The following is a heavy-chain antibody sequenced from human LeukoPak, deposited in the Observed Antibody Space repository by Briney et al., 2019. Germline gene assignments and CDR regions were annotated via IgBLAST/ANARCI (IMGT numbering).Heavy chain of an antibody. CDR3: ARAITQADFDY. D-gene: IGHD3-10*01. Sequence: GGSLRLSCAASGFTFSSYWMHWFRQAPGKGLVWVSRINSDGSSTSYADSVKGRFTISRDNAKNTLYLQMNSLRAEDTAVYYCARAITQADFDYWGQGTLVTVSS. V-gene: IGHV3-74*01. J-gene: IGHJ4*02. CDR1: GFTFSSYW. CDR2: INSDGSST.